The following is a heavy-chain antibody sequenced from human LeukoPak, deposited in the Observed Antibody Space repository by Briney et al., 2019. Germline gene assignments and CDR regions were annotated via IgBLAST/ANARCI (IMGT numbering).Heavy chain of an antibody. CDR2: IKSKNVGGTT. CDR3: TSHAAFDP. CDR1: GFSFSNYG. J-gene: IGHJ5*02. Sequence: GGSLRLSCAASGFSFSNYGTHWVRQAPGKGLEWVGRIKSKNVGGTTDYAAPVKGRFTISRDDSKNTVYLQMNSLKIEDTAVYYCTSHAAFDPWGQGTLVTVSS. V-gene: IGHV3-15*01.